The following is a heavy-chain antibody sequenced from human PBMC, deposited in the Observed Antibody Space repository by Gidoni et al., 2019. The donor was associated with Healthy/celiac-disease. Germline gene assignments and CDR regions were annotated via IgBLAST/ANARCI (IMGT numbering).Heavy chain of an antibody. CDR2: TYNRSKWYN. Sequence: QAQLQQTGRGLMKPPQTLSLTCAIPGDSVSSNSAACNGIRQSPSRGLEWPGRTYNRSKWYNDYAVSVKSRITINPDTSKNQFSLQLNSVTPEDTAVYYCARDWEGKEDAFDIWGQGTMVTVSS. J-gene: IGHJ3*02. CDR3: ARDWEGKEDAFDI. D-gene: IGHD1-26*01. V-gene: IGHV6-1*01. CDR1: GDSVSSNSAA.